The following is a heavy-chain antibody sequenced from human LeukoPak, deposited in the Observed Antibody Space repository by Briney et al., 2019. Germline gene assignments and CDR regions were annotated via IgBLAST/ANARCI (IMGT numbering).Heavy chain of an antibody. V-gene: IGHV3-21*01. CDR2: ISSSSSYI. CDR1: GFTFSSYA. Sequence: GGSLRLSCAASGFTFSSYAMSWVRQAPGKGLEWVSSISSSSSYIYYGDSVKGRFTISRDNANNSLYLHMNSLRAEDTAVYYCAREYCSGGSCYNDAFDIWGQGTMVTVSS. D-gene: IGHD2-15*01. CDR3: AREYCSGGSCYNDAFDI. J-gene: IGHJ3*02.